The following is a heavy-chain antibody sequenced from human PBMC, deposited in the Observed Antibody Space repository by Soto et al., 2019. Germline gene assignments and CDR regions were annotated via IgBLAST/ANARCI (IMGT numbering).Heavy chain of an antibody. V-gene: IGHV3-30*03. J-gene: IGHJ2*01. D-gene: IGHD3-16*01. CDR2: TSYDGKQT. CDR1: GVTFKDYG. CDR3: ARDGWGSNWYFDL. Sequence: PGGSLRLSCGPPGVTFKDYGMHWVRQATGKGMEWLAVTSYDGKQTYYADSVKCRFTISKDKSTRTLFFQMNSLRVDDTAVYYCARDGWGSNWYFDLWGRGTLVTVSS.